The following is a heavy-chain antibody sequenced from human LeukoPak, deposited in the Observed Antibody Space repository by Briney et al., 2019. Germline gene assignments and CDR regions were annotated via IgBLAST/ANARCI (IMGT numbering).Heavy chain of an antibody. Sequence: GGSLRLSCAASGFTFSSYAMSWVRQAPGKGLEWVSAISGSGGSTYYADSVKGRFTISRDNSKNTLYLQMNSLRAEDTAVYYCAKDTRGYSGYDLIGWGQGTLVTVSS. V-gene: IGHV3-23*01. D-gene: IGHD5-12*01. CDR3: AKDTRGYSGYDLIG. CDR2: ISGSGGST. CDR1: GFTFSSYA. J-gene: IGHJ4*02.